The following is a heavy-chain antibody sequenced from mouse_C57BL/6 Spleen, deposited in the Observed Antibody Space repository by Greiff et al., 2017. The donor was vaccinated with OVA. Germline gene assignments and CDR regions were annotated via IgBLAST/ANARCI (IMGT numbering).Heavy chain of an antibody. Sequence: EVQLKESGPGLVKPSQSLSLTCSVTGYSITSGYYWNWIRQFPGNKLEWMGYISYDGSNNYNPSLKNRISITRDTSKNQFFLKLNSVTTEDTATYYCAIQYYGSSHWYFDVWGTGTTVTVSS. J-gene: IGHJ1*03. CDR2: ISYDGSN. D-gene: IGHD1-1*01. CDR3: AIQYYGSSHWYFDV. V-gene: IGHV3-6*01. CDR1: GYSITSGYY.